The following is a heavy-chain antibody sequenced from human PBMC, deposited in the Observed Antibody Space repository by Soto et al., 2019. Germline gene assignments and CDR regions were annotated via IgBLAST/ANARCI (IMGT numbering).Heavy chain of an antibody. CDR2: INPSGTT. CDR3: ALAPAAHILH. Sequence: AETLSLTCAVYGGSLSAYYWSWIRQPPGKGLEWIGEINPSGTTNYNPSLKSRVTISVDTSKNQFSLKLSSVTAADTAVYHCALAPAAHILHWGQGTLVTVSS. D-gene: IGHD2-2*01. J-gene: IGHJ1*01. CDR1: GGSLSAYY. V-gene: IGHV4-34*01.